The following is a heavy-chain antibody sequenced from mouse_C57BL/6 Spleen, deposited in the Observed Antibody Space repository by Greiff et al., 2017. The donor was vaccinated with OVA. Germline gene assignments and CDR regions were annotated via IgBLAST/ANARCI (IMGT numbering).Heavy chain of an antibody. CDR1: GYSITSGYY. D-gene: IGHD1-1*01. Sequence: EVQVVESGPGLVEPSQSLSLTCSVTGYSITSGYYWNWIRQFPGNKLEWMGYISYDGSNNYNPSLKNRISITRDTSKNQFFLKLNSVTTEDTATYYGASYYGSSPYYFDYWGQGTTLTVSS. V-gene: IGHV3-6*01. CDR2: ISYDGSN. CDR3: ASYYGSSPYYFDY. J-gene: IGHJ2*01.